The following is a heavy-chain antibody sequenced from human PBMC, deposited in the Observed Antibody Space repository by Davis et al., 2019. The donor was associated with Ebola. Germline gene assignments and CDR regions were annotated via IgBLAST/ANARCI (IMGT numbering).Heavy chain of an antibody. Sequence: GESLKISCAASGFTFSSYGMHWVRQAPGKGLEWVAVISYDGSNKYYADSVKGRFTISRDNSKNTLYLQMNSLRAEDTAVYYCARATYYYDSTAGNYWGQGTLVTVSS. CDR3: ARATYYYDSTAGNY. D-gene: IGHD3-22*01. J-gene: IGHJ4*02. CDR1: GFTFSSYG. CDR2: ISYDGSNK. V-gene: IGHV3-30*03.